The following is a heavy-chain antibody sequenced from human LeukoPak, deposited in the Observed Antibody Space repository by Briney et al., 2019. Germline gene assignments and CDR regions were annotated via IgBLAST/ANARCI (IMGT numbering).Heavy chain of an antibody. V-gene: IGHV3-15*06. CDR1: GFILGNAW. J-gene: IGHJ4*02. CDR3: TTEGFTYGHHSFDS. D-gene: IGHD5-18*01. CDR2: IKRNFEGTTQ. Sequence: GGSLRLSCAASGFILGNAWMSWVRQAPGKGLEWVAHIKRNFEGTTQHYAASVNGRFTISKDEEKRKVVLQMSSLKIEDTAVYFCTTEGFTYGHHSFDSWGQGTLVTVSS.